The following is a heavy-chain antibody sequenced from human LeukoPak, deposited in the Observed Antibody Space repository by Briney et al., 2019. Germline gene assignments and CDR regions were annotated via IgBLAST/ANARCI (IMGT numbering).Heavy chain of an antibody. Sequence: GGSLRLSCAASGFTFSSYAMSWVRQAPGKGLEWVSAISGSGGSTYYADSVKGRFTISRDNSKNTLYLQMSSLRADDTAVYYCAKRQRITLFGVNTDYFDYWGQGTLVTVSS. D-gene: IGHD3-3*01. CDR2: ISGSGGST. V-gene: IGHV3-23*01. J-gene: IGHJ4*02. CDR3: AKRQRITLFGVNTDYFDY. CDR1: GFTFSSYA.